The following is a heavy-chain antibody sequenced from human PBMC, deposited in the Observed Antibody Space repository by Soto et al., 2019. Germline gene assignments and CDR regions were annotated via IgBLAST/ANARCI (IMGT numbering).Heavy chain of an antibody. V-gene: IGHV4-59*08. CDR1: GDSISSSY. J-gene: IGHJ5*02. CDR2: MYYSGST. Sequence: QVQLQESGPGLVKPSETLSLTCTVSGDSISSSYWSWIRQPPGKGLEWIGYMYYSGSTSYNPSLNSRVTLSVDTSKNQFFLKLSFVTAADTAVYYCARHRALNWFDPWGQGTLVTVSS. CDR3: ARHRALNWFDP.